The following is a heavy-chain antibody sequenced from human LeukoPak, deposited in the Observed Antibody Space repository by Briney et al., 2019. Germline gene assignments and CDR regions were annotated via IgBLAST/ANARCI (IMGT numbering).Heavy chain of an antibody. D-gene: IGHD3-22*01. CDR1: GGSISSYY. V-gene: IGHV4-59*01. CDR2: IYYSGST. CDR3: AAADYDSSGYHSFPFDY. Sequence: SETLSLTCTVSGGSISSYYWSWIRQPPGKGLEWIGYIYYSGSTNYNPSLKSRVTISVDTSKNQFSLKLSSVTAADTAVYYCAAADYDSSGYHSFPFDYWGQGTLVTVSS. J-gene: IGHJ4*02.